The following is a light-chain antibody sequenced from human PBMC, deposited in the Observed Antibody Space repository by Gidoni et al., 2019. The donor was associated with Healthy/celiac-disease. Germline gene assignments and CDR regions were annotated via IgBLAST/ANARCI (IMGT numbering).Light chain of an antibody. CDR3: QQYGSSPET. Sequence: PGTLSLSPGERATLSCRASQSVSSSYLAWYQQKPGQAPRLLIYGASSRATGIPDRFSGSGSGTDFTLTISRLEPEDFAVYYCQQYGSSPETFGQGTKVEIK. CDR1: QSVSSSY. V-gene: IGKV3-20*01. CDR2: GAS. J-gene: IGKJ1*01.